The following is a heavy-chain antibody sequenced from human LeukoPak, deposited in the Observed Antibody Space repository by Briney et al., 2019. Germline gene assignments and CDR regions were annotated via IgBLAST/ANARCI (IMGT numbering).Heavy chain of an antibody. CDR2: IYYSGSS. V-gene: IGHV4-59*05. CDR1: GGSISSYY. CDR3: ARHRSGWLQSSFDY. J-gene: IGHJ4*02. Sequence: SETLSLTCTVSGGSISSYYWSWIRQPPGKGLEWIGSIYYSGSSSDNPALKSRVTISVDTSKNQFSLKLSSVTAADTAVYYCARHRSGWLQSSFDYWGQGTLVTVSS. D-gene: IGHD5-24*01.